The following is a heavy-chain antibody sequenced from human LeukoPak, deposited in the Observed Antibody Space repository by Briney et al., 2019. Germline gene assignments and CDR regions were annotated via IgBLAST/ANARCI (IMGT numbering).Heavy chain of an antibody. CDR3: AKGGQDFDFWRFDL. J-gene: IGHJ5*02. D-gene: IGHD3-3*01. V-gene: IGHV3-53*01. CDR1: GFTVSSNY. CDR2: IYSGGSI. Sequence: SGGSLRLSCAASGFTVSSNYMTWVRQAPGRGLEWVSVIYSGGSIYYADSVKGWFTITRDNSRNTVNLQMNSLRAGDTARYYCAKGGQDFDFWRFDLWGQGILVIVSS.